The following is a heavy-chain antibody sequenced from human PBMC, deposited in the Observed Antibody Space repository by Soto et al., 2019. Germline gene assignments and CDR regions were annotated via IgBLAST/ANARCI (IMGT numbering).Heavy chain of an antibody. CDR2: ISGTDGAT. CDR1: VFTFSSYA. D-gene: IGHD7-27*01. J-gene: IGHJ4*02. Sequence: PGGSLRFSCAPCVFTFSSYAMSSVGQTSGKGLQWVSTISGTDGATYYAASVKGRFTIPRDNSQNILYLQMNNLRAEDTAIYYCAKYAGFSPGVRFNFDYWGQGTLVTVSS. CDR3: AKYAGFSPGVRFNFDY. V-gene: IGHV3-23*01.